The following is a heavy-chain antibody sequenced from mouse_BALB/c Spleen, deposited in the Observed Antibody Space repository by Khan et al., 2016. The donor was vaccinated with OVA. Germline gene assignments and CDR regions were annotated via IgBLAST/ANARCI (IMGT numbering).Heavy chain of an antibody. D-gene: IGHD2-2*01. Sequence: QVQLQQSGAELVRPGASVKLSCKASGYTFTSYWMNWVKQRPGQGLVWIGMIDPSDSETHYNQMFKDKATLTVDKSSSTAYMQLSSLTSEDSAVYYCTRREKYGYDPSWFAYWGQGTLVTVSA. J-gene: IGHJ3*01. CDR2: IDPSDSET. V-gene: IGHV1-61*01. CDR1: GYTFTSYW. CDR3: TRREKYGYDPSWFAY.